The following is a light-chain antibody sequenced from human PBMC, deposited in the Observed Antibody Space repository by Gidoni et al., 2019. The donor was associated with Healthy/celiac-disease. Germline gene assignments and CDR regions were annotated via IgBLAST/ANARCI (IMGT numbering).Light chain of an antibody. Sequence: EIVMTQSPGTLSLSPGERATLSCRASQSVSSSYSAWYQQKPGQAPSLLIYGASSRATGIPDRFSGSGSGTVFTLTISRLEPEDVAVYYCQQYGSSPTFGGGTKVEIK. CDR1: QSVSSSY. CDR3: QQYGSSPT. V-gene: IGKV3-20*01. J-gene: IGKJ4*01. CDR2: GAS.